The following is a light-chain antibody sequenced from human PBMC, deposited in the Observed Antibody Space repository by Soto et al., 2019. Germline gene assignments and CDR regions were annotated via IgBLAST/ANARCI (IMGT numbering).Light chain of an antibody. CDR3: AAWDDSLNGVV. J-gene: IGLJ2*01. CDR1: SSNIGRGYD. Sequence: QSVLTQPPSVSGAPGQRVTISCTGSSSNIGRGYDVHWYQQVPGSAPRLLLSGDNTRPSGVPDRFSGSRSGTSASLAITGLQAEDEADYYCAAWDDSLNGVVFGGGTKLTVL. CDR2: GDN. V-gene: IGLV1-40*01.